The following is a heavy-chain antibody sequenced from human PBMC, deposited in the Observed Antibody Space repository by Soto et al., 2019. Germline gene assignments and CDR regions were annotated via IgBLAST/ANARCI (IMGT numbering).Heavy chain of an antibody. CDR1: GYTFTNYW. CDR2: IYPGDSDT. Sequence: GESLKISCKGSGYTFTNYWIGWVRQMPGKGLEWMGIIYPGDSDTKYNPSFQGQVTISADKSITTTYLPWTSLKASDTAIYYCAASIFYYGMDVWGQGTTVTVSS. CDR3: AASIFYYGMDV. J-gene: IGHJ6*02. V-gene: IGHV5-51*01.